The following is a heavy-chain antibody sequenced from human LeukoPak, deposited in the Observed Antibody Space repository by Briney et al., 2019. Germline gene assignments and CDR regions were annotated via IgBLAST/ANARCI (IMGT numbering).Heavy chain of an antibody. J-gene: IGHJ5*02. D-gene: IGHD1-26*01. CDR2: INPNSGGT. CDR3: SNQIGERGGWFDP. CDR1: GYTFTGYY. Sequence: ASVKVSCKASGYTFTGYYMHWVRQAPGHGLEWMGWINPNSGGTNYAQKFHGRVTMTRDTSTRTAFMETSRLRSGATAVYYCSNQIGERGGWFDPWGQGTLVTVSA. V-gene: IGHV1-2*02.